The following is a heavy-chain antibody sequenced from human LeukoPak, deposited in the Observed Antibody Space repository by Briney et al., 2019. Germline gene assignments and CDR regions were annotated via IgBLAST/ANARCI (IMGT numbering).Heavy chain of an antibody. J-gene: IGHJ5*02. Sequence: GGSLRLSCAASGFTFSAYGMHWVRQAPGKGLEWVSVIYSGGTTYYANSVKGRFTISRDSSKNTMYLQMNSLRVEDTAMYYCGRDVGPWGQGTLVTVSS. CDR1: GFTFSAYG. CDR2: IYSGGTT. CDR3: GRDVGP. V-gene: IGHV3-53*01.